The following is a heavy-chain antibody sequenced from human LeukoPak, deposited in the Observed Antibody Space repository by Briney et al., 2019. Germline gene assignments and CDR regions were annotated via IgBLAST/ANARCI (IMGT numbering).Heavy chain of an antibody. Sequence: SETLSLTRSVSAGSIGSYYWSWIRQPPGKGLEWIGYFYTTGGTNYNPSLKSRVTMSLDTSRNQFSLRLTSVTAADTAVYYCARHVKNYYPNYWGQGILVTVSS. CDR1: AGSIGSYY. J-gene: IGHJ4*02. CDR3: ARHVKNYYPNY. D-gene: IGHD1-26*01. V-gene: IGHV4-4*09. CDR2: FYTTGGT.